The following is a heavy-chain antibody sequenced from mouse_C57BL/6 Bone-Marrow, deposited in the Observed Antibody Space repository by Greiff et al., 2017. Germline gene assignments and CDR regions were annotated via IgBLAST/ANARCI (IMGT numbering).Heavy chain of an antibody. CDR2: IDPSDSYT. Sequence: VQLQQPGAELVMPGASVQLSCKASGYTFTSYWMHWVKQRPGQGLEWIGEIDPSDSYTNYNQKFKGKSTLTVDKSSSTAYMQLSSLTSEDSAVYYCAREELGFLRFAYWGQGTLVTVSA. V-gene: IGHV1-69*01. CDR3: AREELGFLRFAY. CDR1: GYTFTSYW. J-gene: IGHJ3*01.